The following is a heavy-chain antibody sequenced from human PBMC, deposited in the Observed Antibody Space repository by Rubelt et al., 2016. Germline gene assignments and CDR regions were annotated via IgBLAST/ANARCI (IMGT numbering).Heavy chain of an antibody. Sequence: QVQLVQSGAEVKKPGASVKVSCKASGYTFTSYGISWVRQAPGQGLEWMGWISAYNGNTNYAQKLQGRVTMTTDTSTCTAYMELRSLRSEDTAVYYCATTIAIRPYYFDYWGQGTLVTVSS. CDR2: ISAYNGNT. J-gene: IGHJ4*02. D-gene: IGHD6-6*01. V-gene: IGHV1-18*01. CDR3: ATTIAIRPYYFDY. CDR1: GYTFTSYG.